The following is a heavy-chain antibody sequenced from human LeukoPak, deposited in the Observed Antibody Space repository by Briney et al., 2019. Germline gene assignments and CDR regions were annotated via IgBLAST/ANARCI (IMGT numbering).Heavy chain of an antibody. CDR1: GFTLSSYW. Sequence: PGGSLRLSCAASGFTLSSYWMSWVRQAPGKGLEWVANIKQDGSEKYYMDSVRGRFTISRDNAKNSLYLQMNSLRAEDTAVYYCARVFRGDQLTMGYYYYYMDVWGKGTTVTVSS. V-gene: IGHV3-7*01. CDR3: ARVFRGDQLTMGYYYYYMDV. J-gene: IGHJ6*03. D-gene: IGHD4/OR15-4a*01. CDR2: IKQDGSEK.